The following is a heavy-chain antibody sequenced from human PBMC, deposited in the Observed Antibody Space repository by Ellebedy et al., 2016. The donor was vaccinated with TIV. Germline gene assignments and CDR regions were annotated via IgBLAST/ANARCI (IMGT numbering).Heavy chain of an antibody. D-gene: IGHD5-18*01. CDR1: GFTFSSYS. CDR3: AKNGGPHTAMVSVFYYYYMDV. Sequence: GESLKISXAASGFTFSSYSMNWVRQAPGKGLEWVSYISSSSSTIYYADSVKGRFTISRDNAKNSLYLQMNSLRAEDTAVYYCAKNGGPHTAMVSVFYYYYMDVWGKGTTVTVSS. V-gene: IGHV3-48*04. J-gene: IGHJ6*03. CDR2: ISSSSSTI.